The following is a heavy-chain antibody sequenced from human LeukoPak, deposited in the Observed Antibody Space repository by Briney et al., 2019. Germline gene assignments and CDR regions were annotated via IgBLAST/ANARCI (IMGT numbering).Heavy chain of an antibody. J-gene: IGHJ4*02. CDR1: GGSISSYY. D-gene: IGHD5-18*01. V-gene: IGHV4-59*01. CDR2: IYYSGST. Sequence: PSETLSLTCTVSGGSISSYYWSWIRQPPGKGPEWIGYIYYSGSTNYNPSLKSRVTISIDTSKNQFSLKLSSVTAADTAVYYCARGTRYSYIFDYWGQGTQVTVSS. CDR3: ARGTRYSYIFDY.